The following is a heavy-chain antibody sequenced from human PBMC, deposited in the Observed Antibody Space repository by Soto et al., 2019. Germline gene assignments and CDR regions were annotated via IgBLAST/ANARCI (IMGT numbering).Heavy chain of an antibody. CDR3: ALTRAYSYGAFDY. CDR1: GFTFSSYG. V-gene: IGHV3-30*03. D-gene: IGHD5-18*01. J-gene: IGHJ4*02. Sequence: GGSLRLSCAASGFTFSSYGMHWVRQAPGKGLEWLAVISYDGSNKYYADSVKGRFTISRDNSKNTLYLQMNSLRAEDTAVYYCALTRAYSYGAFDYWGQGTLVTVSS. CDR2: ISYDGSNK.